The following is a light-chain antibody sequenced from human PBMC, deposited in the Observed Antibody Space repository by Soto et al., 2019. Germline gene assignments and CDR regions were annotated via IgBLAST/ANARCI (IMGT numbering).Light chain of an antibody. V-gene: IGLV2-14*03. Sequence: QSALTQPASVSGSPGQSITISCSGTSSDIGSYDHVAWYQQFPGKSPKLIIYAVSDRPSGVSDRFSGSKSGISASLTISGLQTEDEAEYYCISYTDRQSYLFGTGTKVPVL. CDR3: ISYTDRQSYL. CDR2: AVS. CDR1: SSDIGSYDH. J-gene: IGLJ1*01.